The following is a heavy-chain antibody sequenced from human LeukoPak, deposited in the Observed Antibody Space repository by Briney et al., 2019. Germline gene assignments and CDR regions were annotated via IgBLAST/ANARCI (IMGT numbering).Heavy chain of an antibody. V-gene: IGHV3-23*01. J-gene: IGHJ5*02. CDR3: AKDEDFQNWFDP. Sequence: GGSLRLSCAASGFTFSSYAMSWVRQAPGKGLEWVSAISGSGGSTYYADSVKGRFTISGDNSKNTLYLQMNSLRAEDTAVYYCAKDEDFQNWFDPWGQGTLVTVSS. CDR2: ISGSGGST. D-gene: IGHD3-3*01. CDR1: GFTFSSYA.